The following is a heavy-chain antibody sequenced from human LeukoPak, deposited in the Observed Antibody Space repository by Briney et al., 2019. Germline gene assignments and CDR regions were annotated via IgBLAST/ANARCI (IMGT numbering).Heavy chain of an antibody. J-gene: IGHJ3*02. V-gene: IGHV3-30*02. D-gene: IGHD5-18*01. CDR2: IRYDGSNK. Sequence: PGGSLRLSCAASGFTFSSYGMHWVRQAPGKGLEWVAFIRYDGSNKYYADSVKGRFTISRDNSKNTLYLQMNSLRAEDTAVYYCGKDPVQLWFMAPDDAFDIWGQGTMVTVSS. CDR1: GFTFSSYG. CDR3: GKDPVQLWFMAPDDAFDI.